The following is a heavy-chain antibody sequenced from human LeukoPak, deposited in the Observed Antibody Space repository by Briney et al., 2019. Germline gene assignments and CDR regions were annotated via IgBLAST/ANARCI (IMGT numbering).Heavy chain of an antibody. Sequence: SETLSLTCAVYGGSFSGYYWSWIRQPPGKGLEWIGEINHSGSTNYNPSLKSRVTISVDTSKNQFSLKLSSVTAADTAVYYCARDGGFNCSGGSCYQKPPYFDYWGQGTLVTASS. V-gene: IGHV4-34*01. CDR1: GGSFSGYY. J-gene: IGHJ4*02. CDR2: INHSGST. CDR3: ARDGGFNCSGGSCYQKPPYFDY. D-gene: IGHD2-15*01.